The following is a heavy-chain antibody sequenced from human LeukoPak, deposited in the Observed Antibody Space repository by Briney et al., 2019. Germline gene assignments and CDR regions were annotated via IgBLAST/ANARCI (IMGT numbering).Heavy chain of an antibody. J-gene: IGHJ4*02. CDR1: GGSFSGYY. CDR3: ARGPRGFYNWNPPVTYYFDY. D-gene: IGHD1-20*01. Sequence: SETLSLTCAVYGGSFSGYYWSWIRQPPGKGLEWIGEINHSGSTNYNPSLKSRVTISVDTSKNQFSLKLSSVTAADTAVYYCARGPRGFYNWNPPVTYYFDYWGQGTLVTVSS. V-gene: IGHV4-34*01. CDR2: INHSGST.